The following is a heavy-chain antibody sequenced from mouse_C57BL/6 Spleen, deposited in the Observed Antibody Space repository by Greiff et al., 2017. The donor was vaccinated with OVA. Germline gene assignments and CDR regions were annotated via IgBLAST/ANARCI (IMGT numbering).Heavy chain of an antibody. CDR3: ARGGIGWYFDV. J-gene: IGHJ1*03. CDR1: GYTFTDYY. CDR2: INPYNGGT. V-gene: IGHV1-19*01. Sequence: EVQLQQSGPVLVKPGASVKMSCKASGYTFTDYYMNWVKQSHGKSLEWIGVINPYNGGTSYNQKFKGKATLTVDKSSSTAYMELNSLTSEDSAVYYCARGGIGWYFDVWGTGTTVTVSS. D-gene: IGHD2-14*01.